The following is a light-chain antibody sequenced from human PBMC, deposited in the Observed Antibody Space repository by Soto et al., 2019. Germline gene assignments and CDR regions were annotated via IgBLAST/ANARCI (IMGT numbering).Light chain of an antibody. CDR2: GAS. V-gene: IGKV3-15*01. Sequence: EIVMPQSPDTLSLSPGQRATLSCRASVSVRTDLAWYQQKPGQAPRLLIYGASTRAAGVPVRFSGSGSGSEFTLTIVTLQSEDFAVYYCQQYHNWLPITFGQGTRLEIK. CDR1: VSVRTD. CDR3: QQYHNWLPIT. J-gene: IGKJ5*01.